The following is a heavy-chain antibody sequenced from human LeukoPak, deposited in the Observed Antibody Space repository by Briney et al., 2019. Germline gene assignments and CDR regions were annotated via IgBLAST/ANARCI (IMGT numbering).Heavy chain of an antibody. CDR3: AREFSY. V-gene: IGHV4-61*09. CDR2: IYTSGST. CDR1: ADSISRGSYY. J-gene: IGHJ4*02. Sequence: SQTLSLTCTVSADSISRGSYYWTWIRQPAGKGLEWIGHIYTSGSTNYNPSLKSRVTISVDTSKNQFSLKLSSVTAADTAVYYCAREFSYWGQGILVTISS.